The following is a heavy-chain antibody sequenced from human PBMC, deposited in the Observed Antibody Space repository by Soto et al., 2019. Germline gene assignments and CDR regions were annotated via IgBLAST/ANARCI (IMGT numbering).Heavy chain of an antibody. D-gene: IGHD5-12*01. CDR3: ARERWLQPYYYYGVDV. Sequence: PSETLSLTCSVSGVSISSHYWSWIRQPPGKRLEWIGYIYYSGSTTYNPSLKSRLTISLDTSKNQFSLKLSSVTAADTAVYFCARERWLQPYYYYGVDVWGQGTTVTVSS. J-gene: IGHJ6*02. CDR1: GVSISSHY. CDR2: IYYSGST. V-gene: IGHV4-59*11.